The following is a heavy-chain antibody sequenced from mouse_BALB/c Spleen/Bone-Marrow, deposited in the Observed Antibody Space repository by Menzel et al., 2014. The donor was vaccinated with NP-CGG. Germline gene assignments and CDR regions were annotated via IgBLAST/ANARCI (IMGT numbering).Heavy chain of an antibody. CDR3: TIRYYAMDY. Sequence: QVQLQQSGAELARPGASVKMSCQAFGYTFTRYTMHWEKKRPGQGLEWIGYIIPNSGYSNYNQKFKDKATLTADKSSSTAYMQLSSLTSEDSAVYYCTIRYYAMDYWGQGTSVTVSS. CDR1: GYTFTRYT. CDR2: IIPNSGYS. J-gene: IGHJ4*01. D-gene: IGHD1-1*01. V-gene: IGHV1-4*01.